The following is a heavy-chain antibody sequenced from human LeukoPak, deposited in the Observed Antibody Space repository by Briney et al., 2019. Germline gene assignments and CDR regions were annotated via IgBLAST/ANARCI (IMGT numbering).Heavy chain of an antibody. J-gene: IGHJ4*02. CDR3: ARGLCSSTACYQGPFDF. Sequence: GGSLRLSCVASGFVFSSAWMTWVRQAPGKGLEWVGHITNKTYGGTTDYAAPVKDRFIISRDDSKNTLYLQMNRLRTDDTAVYYCARGLCSSTACYQGPFDFWGQGTLVTVSS. CDR2: ITNKTYGGTT. V-gene: IGHV3-15*01. D-gene: IGHD2-2*01. CDR1: GFVFSSAW.